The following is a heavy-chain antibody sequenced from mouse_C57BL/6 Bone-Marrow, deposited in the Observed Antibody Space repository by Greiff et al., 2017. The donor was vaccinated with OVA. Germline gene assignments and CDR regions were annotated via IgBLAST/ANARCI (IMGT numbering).Heavy chain of an antibody. CDR2: IDPETGGT. D-gene: IGHD2-5*01. V-gene: IGHV1-15*01. CDR3: TKGDYSNYGFAD. J-gene: IGHJ3*01. CDR1: GYTFTDYE. Sequence: VQRVESGAELVRPGASVTLSCKASGYTFTDYEMHWVKQTPVHGLEWIGAIDPETGGTAYNQKFKGKAILTADKSSSTAYMELRSLTSEDSAVDYCTKGDYSNYGFADWGQGTLVTVSA.